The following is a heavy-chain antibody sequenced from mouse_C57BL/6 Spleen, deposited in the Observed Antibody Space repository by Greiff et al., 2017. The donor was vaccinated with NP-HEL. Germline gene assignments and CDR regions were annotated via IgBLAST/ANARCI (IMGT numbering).Heavy chain of an antibody. CDR1: GFNIKDDY. CDR2: IDPENGDT. CDR3: TTSTAMVKRYFDY. J-gene: IGHJ2*01. V-gene: IGHV14-4*01. D-gene: IGHD2-2*01. Sequence: QLQQSGAELVRPGASVKLSCTASGFNIKDDYMHWVKQRPEQGLEWIGWIDPENGDTEYASKFQGKATITADTSSNTAYQQLSSLTSEDTAVYYCTTSTAMVKRYFDYWGQGTTLTVSS.